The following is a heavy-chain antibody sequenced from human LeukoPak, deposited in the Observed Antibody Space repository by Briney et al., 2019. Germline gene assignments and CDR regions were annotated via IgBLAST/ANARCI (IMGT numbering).Heavy chain of an antibody. V-gene: IGHV3-30-3*01. D-gene: IGHD6-19*01. Sequence: GGSLRLSCAAPGFTFSSYAMHWVRQAPGKGLEWVAVISYDGSNKYYADSVKGRFTISRDNSKNTLYLQMNSLRAEDTAVYYCARAAETEWLYGYWGQGTLVTVSS. CDR1: GFTFSSYA. J-gene: IGHJ4*02. CDR3: ARAAETEWLYGY. CDR2: ISYDGSNK.